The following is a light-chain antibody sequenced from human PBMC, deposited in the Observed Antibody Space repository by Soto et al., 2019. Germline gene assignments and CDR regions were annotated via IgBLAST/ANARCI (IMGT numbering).Light chain of an antibody. CDR3: QQRSNWWT. CDR1: QGVSRW. J-gene: IGKJ1*01. CDR2: DAS. V-gene: IGKV1-5*01. Sequence: DIKMTQSPSTLSASVGDRVTITCRASQGVSRWLAWYQQKPGRAPKVLIYDASTLQSGVPSRFSGSGSGTEFTLTISSLEPEDFAVYYCQQRSNWWTFGQGTKVDIK.